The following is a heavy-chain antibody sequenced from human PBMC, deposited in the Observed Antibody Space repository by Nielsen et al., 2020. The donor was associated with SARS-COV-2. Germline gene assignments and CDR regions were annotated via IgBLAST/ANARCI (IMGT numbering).Heavy chain of an antibody. D-gene: IGHD2-2*01. CDR3: AKDRLYCSSTSCYAAGMDV. CDR2: ISYDGSNK. V-gene: IGHV3-30*18. CDR1: GFTFSSYG. J-gene: IGHJ6*02. Sequence: LSLTCAASGFTFSSYGMHWVRQAPGKGLEWVAVISYDGSNKYYADSVKGRFAISRDNSENTLYLQMNSLRAEDTAVYYCAKDRLYCSSTSCYAAGMDVWGQGTTVTVSS.